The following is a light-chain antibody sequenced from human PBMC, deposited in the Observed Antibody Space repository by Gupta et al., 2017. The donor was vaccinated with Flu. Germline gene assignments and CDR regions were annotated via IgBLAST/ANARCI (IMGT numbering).Light chain of an antibody. V-gene: IGKV3-20*01. CDR3: QQEDSSYLT. Sequence: TLVLSPVERASLTCRDSQSMSNKYVAGYQQKHGQHPRPLIYGASSRATGVADRCGGSGSGTEVTLTISGLEAEDFAVYYCQQEDSSYLTFGRGTKVEIK. CDR1: QSMSNKY. CDR2: GAS. J-gene: IGKJ1*01.